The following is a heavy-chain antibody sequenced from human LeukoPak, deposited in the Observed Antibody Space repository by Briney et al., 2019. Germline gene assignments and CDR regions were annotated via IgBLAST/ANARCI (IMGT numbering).Heavy chain of an antibody. Sequence: ASVKVSCKASGYTFTGYYMHWVRQAPGQGLEWMGWINPNSGGTNYAQKFQGRVTMTRDTSISTAYMELSRLRSDDTAVYYCARGSLTYYYDSSGYSPDYWGQGTLVTASS. J-gene: IGHJ4*02. CDR1: GYTFTGYY. V-gene: IGHV1-2*02. CDR2: INPNSGGT. D-gene: IGHD3-22*01. CDR3: ARGSLTYYYDSSGYSPDY.